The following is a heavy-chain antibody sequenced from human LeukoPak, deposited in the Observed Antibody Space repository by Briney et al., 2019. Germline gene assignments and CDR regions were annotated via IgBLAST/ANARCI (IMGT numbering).Heavy chain of an antibody. Sequence: GGSLRLSCAASGFTVSSNYMSWVRQAPGKGLEWVSAISGSGGSTYYADSVKGRFTISRDNSKNTLYLQMNSLRAEDTAVYYCAKPRYYYDSSSFDYWGQGTLVTVSS. V-gene: IGHV3-23*01. J-gene: IGHJ4*02. CDR1: GFTVSSNY. CDR3: AKPRYYYDSSSFDY. D-gene: IGHD3-22*01. CDR2: ISGSGGST.